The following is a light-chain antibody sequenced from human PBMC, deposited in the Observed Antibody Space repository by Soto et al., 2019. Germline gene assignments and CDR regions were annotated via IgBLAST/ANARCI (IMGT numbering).Light chain of an antibody. V-gene: IGKV3-20*01. J-gene: IGKJ4*01. CDR3: QHYRTS. Sequence: EIVLTQSPGTLSLSPGERATLSCRASQGVSSSYLAWYQQKPGQPPRLLIYGASSRATCIPDRFSGSGSGTDFTLTITRLEPEDFAVYYCQHYRTSFGGGTKVEIK. CDR1: QGVSSSY. CDR2: GAS.